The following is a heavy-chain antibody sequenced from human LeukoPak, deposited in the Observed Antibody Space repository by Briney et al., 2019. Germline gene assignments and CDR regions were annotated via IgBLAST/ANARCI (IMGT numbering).Heavy chain of an antibody. CDR1: GGSISSGGYY. V-gene: IGHV4-30-2*02. CDR3: ATDSGGYSYGYGDYFDY. J-gene: IGHJ4*02. Sequence: SETLSLTCTVSGGSISSGGYYWSWIRQPPGKGLEWIGYIYHSGSTYYNPSLKSRVTISVHRSKNQFSLKLSSVTAADTAVYYCATDSGGYSYGYGDYFDYWGQGTLVTVSS. D-gene: IGHD5-18*01. CDR2: IYHSGST.